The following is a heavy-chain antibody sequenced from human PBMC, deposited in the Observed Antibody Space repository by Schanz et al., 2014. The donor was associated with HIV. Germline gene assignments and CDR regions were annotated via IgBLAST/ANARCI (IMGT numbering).Heavy chain of an antibody. CDR1: GGTFNIYT. D-gene: IGHD2-21*02. CDR3: ARTYTGDWSTGAD. CDR2: IIPIFDTT. V-gene: IGHV1-69*06. J-gene: IGHJ4*02. Sequence: QVQLVQSGAEVQKPGSSVKVSCKASGGTFNIYTISWVRQAPGQGLEWVGGIIPIFDTTNYAQKFQGRVTITADKSTSTVYMDLSSLRSEDTAVYYCARTYTGDWSTGADWGQGTLVTVSS.